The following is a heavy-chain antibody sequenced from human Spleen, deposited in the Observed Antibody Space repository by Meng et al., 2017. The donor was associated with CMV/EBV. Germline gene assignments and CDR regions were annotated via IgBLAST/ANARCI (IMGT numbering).Heavy chain of an antibody. D-gene: IGHD3-16*02. J-gene: IGHJ6*02. CDR3: ARSGYYVWGSYRYYGMDV. V-gene: IGHV4-34*01. Sequence: SETLSLTCAVHGGSFSGYYWSWIRQPPGKGLEWIGEINHSGSTNYNPSLKSRVTISVDTSKNQFSLKLSSVTAADTAVYYCARSGYYVWGSYRYYGMDVWGQGTTVTVSS. CDR2: INHSGST. CDR1: GGSFSGYY.